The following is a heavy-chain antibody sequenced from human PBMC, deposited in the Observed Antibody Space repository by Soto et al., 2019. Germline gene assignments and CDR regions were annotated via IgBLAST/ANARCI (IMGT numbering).Heavy chain of an antibody. CDR3: ARVGSSGWSPDY. CDR1: GGSISGHY. D-gene: IGHD6-19*01. J-gene: IGHJ4*02. Sequence: SETLSLTCSVSGGSISGHYWTWIRQSPGKGLEWIGYIFYSGSTNYNPSLKSRVTTSVDTSKNQFSLKMSSVTAADTAVYYCARVGSSGWSPDYWGRGTLVTVSS. CDR2: IFYSGST. V-gene: IGHV4-59*11.